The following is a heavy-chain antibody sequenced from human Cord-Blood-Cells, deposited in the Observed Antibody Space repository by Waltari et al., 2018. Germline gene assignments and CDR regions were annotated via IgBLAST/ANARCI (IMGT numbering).Heavy chain of an antibody. J-gene: IGHJ3*02. CDR1: GGSISSYY. V-gene: IGHV4-4*07. CDR2: IYTSGST. D-gene: IGHD3-22*01. Sequence: QVQLQESGPGLVKPSETLSLTCTVSGGSISSYYWSWIRQPAGQGLEWIGRIYTSGSTNYNPSLKSRVTMSVDTSKNQFSLKLSSVTAADTAVYYCARESYYYDSSGYHDAFDIWGQGTMVTVSS. CDR3: ARESYYYDSSGYHDAFDI.